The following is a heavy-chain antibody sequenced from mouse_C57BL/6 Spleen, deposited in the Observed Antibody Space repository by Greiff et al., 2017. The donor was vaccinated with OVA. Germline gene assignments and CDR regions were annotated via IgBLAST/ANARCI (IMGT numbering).Heavy chain of an antibody. Sequence: VQLQQSGAELVRPGTSVKMSCKASGYTFTNYWIGWAKQRPGHGLAWIGDIYPGGGYTTYNEKFKGKATLTADKSSSTAYMQFSSLTSEDSAIYYCARRRNGSSSYYFDYWGQGTTLTVSS. CDR2: IYPGGGYT. CDR3: ARRRNGSSSYYFDY. CDR1: GYTFTNYW. J-gene: IGHJ2*01. V-gene: IGHV1-63*01. D-gene: IGHD1-1*01.